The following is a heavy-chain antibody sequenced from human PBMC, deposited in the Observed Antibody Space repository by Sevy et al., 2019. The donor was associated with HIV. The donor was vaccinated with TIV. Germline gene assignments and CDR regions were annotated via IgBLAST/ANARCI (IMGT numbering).Heavy chain of an antibody. Sequence: SETLSLTCTVSGGSISSYYWSWIRQPAGKGLEWIGRIYTSGSTNYNPSLKSRVTMSVDTSKNKFSLKLSSVTAADTAVYYCARFRLEWSQYNWFDPWGQGTLVTVSS. CDR3: ARFRLEWSQYNWFDP. CDR1: GGSISSYY. CDR2: IYTSGST. V-gene: IGHV4-4*07. J-gene: IGHJ5*02. D-gene: IGHD3-3*01.